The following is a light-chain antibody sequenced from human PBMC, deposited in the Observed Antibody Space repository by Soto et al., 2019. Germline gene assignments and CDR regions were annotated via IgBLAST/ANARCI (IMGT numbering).Light chain of an antibody. V-gene: IGKV3-20*01. CDR3: QHYGRSSV. CDR2: GAS. CDR1: QSVSSSS. J-gene: IGKJ4*01. Sequence: EIVLTQSPGTLSLSPGERATLSCRASQSVSSSSLAWNQQKRGQAPRPLIYGASNRATGIPDRFSGSGCGTDFTLTISRLGHEDFAVYYCQHYGRSSVFGGGTKVDIK.